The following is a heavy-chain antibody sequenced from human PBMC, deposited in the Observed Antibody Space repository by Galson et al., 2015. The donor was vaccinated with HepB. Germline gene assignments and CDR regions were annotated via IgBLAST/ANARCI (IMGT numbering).Heavy chain of an antibody. D-gene: IGHD2/OR15-2a*01. V-gene: IGHV3-15*01. CDR1: GFTFTTAY. CDR2: IRNNNDGGTA. CDR3: TARGGGLTTSPDY. Sequence: SLRLACAASGFTFTTAYMNWVRQTPGEGLEWVGRIRNNNDGGTADYAAPVRGRFTISRDDSKNTVYLLMNSLKSEDTAVYYCTARGGGLTTSPDYWGQGTLVTVSS. J-gene: IGHJ4*02.